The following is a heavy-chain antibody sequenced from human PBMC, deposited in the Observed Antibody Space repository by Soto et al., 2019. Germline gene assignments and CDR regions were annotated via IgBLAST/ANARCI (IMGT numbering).Heavy chain of an antibody. J-gene: IGHJ6*02. CDR1: GYNFDTSW. CDR2: IFPADSDT. D-gene: IGHD6-25*01. Sequence: PGESLKISCKVSGYNFDTSWIGWVRQMPGKGLEWMGIIFPADSDTRYSPSFQGQVTLSVDKSISTAFLQWSSLRASDTAMYYCASSGSYYYYGMDVWGQGTTVTVSS. CDR3: ASSGSYYYYGMDV. V-gene: IGHV5-51*01.